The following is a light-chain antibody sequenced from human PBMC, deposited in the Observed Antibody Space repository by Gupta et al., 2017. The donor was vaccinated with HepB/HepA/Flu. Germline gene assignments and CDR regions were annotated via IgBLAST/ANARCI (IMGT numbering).Light chain of an antibody. CDR3: QSPMWT. CDR1: QSVSSY. Sequence: EIVLTQSPATLSLSPGERATLSCRVSQSVSSYLAWYQQKPGQAPRLLIYDASNRATGIPARFSGSGSGTDFTLTISSLEPEDFAVYYCQSPMWTFGQGTKVEIK. CDR2: DAS. V-gene: IGKV3-11*01. J-gene: IGKJ1*01.